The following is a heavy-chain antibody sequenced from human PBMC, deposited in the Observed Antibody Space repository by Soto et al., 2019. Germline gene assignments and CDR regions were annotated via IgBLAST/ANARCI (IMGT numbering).Heavy chain of an antibody. D-gene: IGHD2-2*01. CDR2: IIPIFGTA. V-gene: IGHV1-69*13. CDR1: GGTFSSYA. Sequence: SVKVSCKASGGTFSSYAISWVRQAPGQGLEWMGGIIPIFGTANYAQKFQGRVTITADESTSTAYMELSSLRSEDTAVYYCARAIVVVPAATTWYYYGMDVWGQGTTVTVLL. CDR3: ARAIVVVPAATTWYYYGMDV. J-gene: IGHJ6*02.